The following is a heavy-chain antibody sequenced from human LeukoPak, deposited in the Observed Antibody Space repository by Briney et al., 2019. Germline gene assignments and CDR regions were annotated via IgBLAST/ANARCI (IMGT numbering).Heavy chain of an antibody. Sequence: SETLSLTCTVSGGSISSSSYYWSWIRQPAGKGLEWIGRIYTSGSTNYNPSLKSRVTMSVDTSKNQFSLKLSSVTAADTAVYYCARDGPIAVAGTGTRYFDLWGRGALVTVSS. D-gene: IGHD6-19*01. J-gene: IGHJ2*01. CDR2: IYTSGST. CDR3: ARDGPIAVAGTGTRYFDL. CDR1: GGSISSSSYY. V-gene: IGHV4-61*02.